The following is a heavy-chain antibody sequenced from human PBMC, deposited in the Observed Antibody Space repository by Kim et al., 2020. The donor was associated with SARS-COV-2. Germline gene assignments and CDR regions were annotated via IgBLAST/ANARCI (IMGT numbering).Heavy chain of an antibody. V-gene: IGHV3-11*01. Sequence: GGSLRLSCAASGFTFSDYYMSWIRQAPGKGLEWVSYISSSGSTKYYTDSVKGRFTISRDNAKNSLYLQMNSLRAEDTAVYYCARVRVRITMIAVVREPPDDWGQGTLVTVSS. CDR2: ISSSGSTK. J-gene: IGHJ4*02. CDR3: ARVRVRITMIAVVREPPDD. D-gene: IGHD3-22*01. CDR1: GFTFSDYY.